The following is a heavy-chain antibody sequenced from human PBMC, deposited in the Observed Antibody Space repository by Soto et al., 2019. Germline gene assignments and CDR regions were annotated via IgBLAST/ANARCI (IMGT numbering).Heavy chain of an antibody. Sequence: QVQLVESGGGVVQPGRYRRLSCVASGFTFSSYAMHWVRQAPGKGLEWVAVISYDGSNKYYADYGKGRFTISRDNSKNTLYLQMNSLRAEDTAVYYCARDHYYRGYYYYYGMDVWGQGTTVTVSS. CDR1: GFTFSSYA. CDR3: ARDHYYRGYYYYYGMDV. CDR2: ISYDGSNK. J-gene: IGHJ6*02. V-gene: IGHV3-30-3*01. D-gene: IGHD3-10*01.